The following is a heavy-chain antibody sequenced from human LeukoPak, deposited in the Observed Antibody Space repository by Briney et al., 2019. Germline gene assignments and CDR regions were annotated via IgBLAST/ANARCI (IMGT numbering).Heavy chain of an antibody. CDR2: ISSSGSTI. Sequence: GGSLRLSCAVSGFTFSSYEMNWVRQAPGKGLEWVSYISSSGSTIYDADSVKGRFTISRDNAKNLLFLQMNGLRAEDTALYYCARGRSVTLLRGVAMSDGFDIWGQGAMVAVSS. V-gene: IGHV3-48*03. J-gene: IGHJ3*02. CDR3: ARGRSVTLLRGVAMSDGFDI. CDR1: GFTFSSYE. D-gene: IGHD3-10*01.